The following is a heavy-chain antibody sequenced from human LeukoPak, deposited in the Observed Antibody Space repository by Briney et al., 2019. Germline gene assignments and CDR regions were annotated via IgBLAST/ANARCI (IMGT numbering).Heavy chain of an antibody. CDR2: IYSGGST. CDR3: ARDQCSGGSCYEGAFDY. Sequence: QSGGSPRLSCAASGFTVSSNYMSWVRQAPGKGLEWVSVIYSGGSTYYADSVKGRFTISRDNSKNTLYLQMNSLRAEDTAVYYCARDQCSGGSCYEGAFDYWGQGTLVTVSS. D-gene: IGHD2-15*01. CDR1: GFTVSSNY. J-gene: IGHJ4*02. V-gene: IGHV3-66*02.